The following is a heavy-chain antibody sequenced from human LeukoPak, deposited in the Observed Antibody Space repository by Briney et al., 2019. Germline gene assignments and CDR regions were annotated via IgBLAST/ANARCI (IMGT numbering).Heavy chain of an antibody. CDR1: GGSISSYY. V-gene: IGHV4-59*01. CDR2: IYYSGST. J-gene: IGHJ4*02. D-gene: IGHD3-9*01. Sequence: SETLSHTCTVSGGSISSYYWTWIRQPPGKGLEWIGYIYYSGSTNSNPSLKSRVTISRDTSKNQFSLKLSSVTAADTAMYYCARQDGVLTDYPFDSWGQGTLVTVSS. CDR3: ARQDGVLTDYPFDS.